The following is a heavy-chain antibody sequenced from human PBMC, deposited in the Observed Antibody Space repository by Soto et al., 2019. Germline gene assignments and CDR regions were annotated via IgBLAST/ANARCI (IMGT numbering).Heavy chain of an antibody. D-gene: IGHD6-6*01. J-gene: IGHJ5*02. CDR1: GDSISSYY. V-gene: IGHV4-59*01. CDR2: IHYSGST. Sequence: PSETLSVTCTVSGDSISSYYWGWIRQPPGKGLEWIGYIHYSGSTNYNPSLKSRVTISVDTPKNQFSLKVNSMTAADTAVYYCARGGLAARKGRWFDPWGQGTLVTVSS. CDR3: ARGGLAARKGRWFDP.